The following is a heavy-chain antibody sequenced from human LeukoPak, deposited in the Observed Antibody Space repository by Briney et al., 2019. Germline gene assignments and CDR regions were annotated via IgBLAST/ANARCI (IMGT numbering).Heavy chain of an antibody. CDR1: GGSISSYY. CDR3: ARDAVGYCSSTSCSEYYYYYMDV. Sequence: SETLSLTCTVSGGSISSYYWSWIRQPAGKGLEWIGRIYTSGSTNYNPSLKSRVTMSVDTSKNQFSLELSSVTAADTAVYYCARDAVGYCSSTSCSEYYYYYMDVWGKGTMVTISS. D-gene: IGHD2-2*01. V-gene: IGHV4-4*07. J-gene: IGHJ6*03. CDR2: IYTSGST.